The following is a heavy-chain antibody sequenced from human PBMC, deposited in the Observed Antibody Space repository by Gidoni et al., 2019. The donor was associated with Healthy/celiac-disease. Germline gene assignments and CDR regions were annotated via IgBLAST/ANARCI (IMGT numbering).Heavy chain of an antibody. V-gene: IGHV3-23*01. CDR2: ISGSGGNT. CDR3: AKTPYGAGSYLIFDY. J-gene: IGHJ4*02. Sequence: EVQLLESGGGLVQPGGSLRLSCAASGFTFSSYAMSWVRQAPGKGLEWVSAISGSGGNTYYADSVKGRFTISRDNTKNTLYLQMNSLRAKDTAVYYCAKTPYGAGSYLIFDYWGQGTLVTVSS. D-gene: IGHD3-10*01. CDR1: GFTFSSYA.